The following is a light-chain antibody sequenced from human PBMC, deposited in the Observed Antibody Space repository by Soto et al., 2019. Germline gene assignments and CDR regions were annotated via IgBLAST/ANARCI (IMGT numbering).Light chain of an antibody. V-gene: IGKV3-15*01. CDR2: GAS. CDR3: QQYNKWPPTYT. J-gene: IGKJ2*01. CDR1: QSVSSN. Sequence: EIVMTQSPVTLSVSPGEGATLSCRASQSVSSNLAWYQQKPGQAPRLLIYGASTRATGISPRFSGSGSGTEFTLTISSLQSEDFAVYYCQQYNKWPPTYTFGQGTKLEIK.